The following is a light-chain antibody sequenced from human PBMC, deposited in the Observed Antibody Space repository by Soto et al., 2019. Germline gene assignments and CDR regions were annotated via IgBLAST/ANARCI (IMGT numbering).Light chain of an antibody. CDR2: DVS. Sequence: QSALTQPASVSGSPGQSITISCTGTSSDVGGYNYVSWYQQHPGKAPKLMIYDVSNRPSGVSNRFSGSKSANTASLTISGLQAEDEAEYYCSSYTSSSLLLFGGGTKVTVL. CDR3: SSYTSSSLLL. CDR1: SSDVGGYNY. J-gene: IGLJ2*01. V-gene: IGLV2-14*03.